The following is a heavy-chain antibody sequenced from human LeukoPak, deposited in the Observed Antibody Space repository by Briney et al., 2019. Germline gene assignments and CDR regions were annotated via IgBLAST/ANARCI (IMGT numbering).Heavy chain of an antibody. D-gene: IGHD6-19*01. V-gene: IGHV4-34*01. CDR2: INHSGST. Sequence: SSETLSLTCTVSGGSISSYYWSWIRQPPGKGLEWIGEINHSGSTNYNPSLKSRVTISVDTSKNQFSLKLSSVTAADTAVYYCARGQWLVHFDYWGQGTLVTVSS. CDR3: ARGQWLVHFDY. CDR1: GGSISSYY. J-gene: IGHJ4*02.